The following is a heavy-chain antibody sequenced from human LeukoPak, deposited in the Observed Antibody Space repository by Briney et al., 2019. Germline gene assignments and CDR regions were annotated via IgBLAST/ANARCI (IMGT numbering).Heavy chain of an antibody. Sequence: ASVKVSCKASGYTFTGYYMHWVRQAPGQGLEWMGWINPNSGGTNYAQKFQGRVTMTRDTSISTAYMELSRLRSDDTAVYCCARTYYYDSSGYPAADPWGQGTLVTVSS. J-gene: IGHJ5*02. CDR1: GYTFTGYY. D-gene: IGHD3-22*01. CDR3: ARTYYYDSSGYPAADP. CDR2: INPNSGGT. V-gene: IGHV1-2*02.